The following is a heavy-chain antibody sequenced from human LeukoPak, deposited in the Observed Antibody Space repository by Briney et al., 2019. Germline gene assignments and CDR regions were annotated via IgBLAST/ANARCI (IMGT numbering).Heavy chain of an antibody. CDR2: IYYSGST. Sequence: PSETLSLTCTVSGDSISSSSYYWGWIRQPPGKGLEWIGSIYYSGSTNYNPSLKSRVTMSVDTSKNQFSLKLSSVTAADTAVYYCARDSSDYYDSSGYYYVFDYWGQGTLVTVSS. CDR1: GDSISSSSYY. J-gene: IGHJ4*02. D-gene: IGHD3-22*01. V-gene: IGHV4-39*07. CDR3: ARDSSDYYDSSGYYYVFDY.